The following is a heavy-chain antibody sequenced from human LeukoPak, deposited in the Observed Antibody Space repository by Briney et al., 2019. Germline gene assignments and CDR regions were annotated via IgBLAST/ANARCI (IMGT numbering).Heavy chain of an antibody. D-gene: IGHD6-19*01. CDR2: IFHTGST. CDR3: ARGKVVAGTPGQNSWDY. Sequence: SETLSLTCTVSGYAISSGYLWGWIRQPPGKGLEGIGCIFHTGSTYYNPSLKSRVTISVDMSKNQFFLNLSSVTAADTAVYYCARGKVVAGTPGQNSWDYWGQGTLVTVSS. CDR1: GYAISSGYL. V-gene: IGHV4-38-2*02. J-gene: IGHJ4*02.